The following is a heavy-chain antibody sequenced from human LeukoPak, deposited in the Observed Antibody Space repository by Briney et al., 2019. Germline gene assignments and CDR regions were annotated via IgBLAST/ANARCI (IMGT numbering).Heavy chain of an antibody. Sequence: GGSLRLSCSASGFTFSRYWMHWVRQAPGKGLVWVSRINSDGSSTSYADSVKGRFTISRDNAKNTLYLQMNSLRAEDTAVYYCASTPVAVAAVDYWGQGTLVTVSS. CDR3: ASTPVAVAAVDY. D-gene: IGHD6-19*01. CDR1: GFTFSRYW. CDR2: INSDGSST. J-gene: IGHJ4*02. V-gene: IGHV3-74*01.